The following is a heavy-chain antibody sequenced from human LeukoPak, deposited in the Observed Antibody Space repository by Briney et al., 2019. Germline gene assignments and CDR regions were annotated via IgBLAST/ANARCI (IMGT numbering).Heavy chain of an antibody. CDR1: GFTFSVYY. Sequence: GGCLRLSCAASGFTFSVYYMSWIRQAPGKGLESVAYISSRSSYTNYTDSVKGRFTISRDNAKQSPYLQTNSLTAEDTAVYYCARVRGSYFHYWGQGTLVTVSS. CDR3: ARVRGSYFHY. J-gene: IGHJ4*02. CDR2: ISSRSSYT. D-gene: IGHD3-16*01. V-gene: IGHV3-11*05.